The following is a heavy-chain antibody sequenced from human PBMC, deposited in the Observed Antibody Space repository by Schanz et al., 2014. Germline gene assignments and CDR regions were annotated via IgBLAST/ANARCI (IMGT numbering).Heavy chain of an antibody. CDR2: ISDSGDTA. D-gene: IGHD2-8*02. CDR1: GFTFTNYA. V-gene: IGHV3-23*04. CDR3: AKSLESCPGGRCSRGYFDY. Sequence: EVQLVASGGGLVKPGGSLRLSCAASGFTFTNYAMSWVRQAPGKGLEWVSLISDSGDTAYYADSVKGRFTISRDNFKGALYLQMSSLRAEDTAVYYCAKSLESCPGGRCSRGYFDYWGQGTLVTVSS. J-gene: IGHJ4*02.